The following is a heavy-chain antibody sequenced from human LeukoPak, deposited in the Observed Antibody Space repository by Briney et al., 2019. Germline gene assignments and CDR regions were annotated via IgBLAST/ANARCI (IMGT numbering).Heavy chain of an antibody. CDR1: GFTFSSCG. CDR2: IWYDGSNK. V-gene: IGHV3-33*06. D-gene: IGHD1-26*01. J-gene: IGHJ4*02. CDR3: AKRSGTNYFGSYGHF. Sequence: GGSLRLSCAASGFTFSSCGMHWVRQAPGKGLEWVAVIWYDGSNKDYADSVKGRFTISRDNSKNTLYLEMNSLRAEDTAIYYCAKRSGTNYFGSYGHFWGQGTLVTVSS.